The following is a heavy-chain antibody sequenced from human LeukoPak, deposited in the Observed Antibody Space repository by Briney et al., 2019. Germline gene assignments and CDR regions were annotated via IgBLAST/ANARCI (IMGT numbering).Heavy chain of an antibody. CDR1: GFTFSRYP. CDR2: ISGNGGST. CDR3: VKAQYDFWSGLDY. D-gene: IGHD3-3*01. J-gene: IGHJ4*02. V-gene: IGHV3-64D*09. Sequence: GGSLRLSCSASGFTFSRYPMHWVRQAPGKGLEYVSAISGNGGSTYYADSVKGRFTISRDNSKNTLYLQMSSLRTEDTAIYYCVKAQYDFWSGLDYWGQGTLVIVSS.